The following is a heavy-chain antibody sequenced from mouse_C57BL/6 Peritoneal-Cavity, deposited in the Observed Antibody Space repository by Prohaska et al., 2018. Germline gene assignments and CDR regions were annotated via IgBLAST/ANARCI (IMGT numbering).Heavy chain of an antibody. J-gene: IGHJ3*01. CDR1: RYTFTSYC. D-gene: IGHD2-5*01. Sequence: KVSCKASRYTFTSYCMYWVKQRPGQGLEWIGRIHPSDSDTNYNQKFKGKATLTVDKSSSTAYMQLSSLTSEDSAVYYCAIWGYSNSVYWGQGPLVTVSA. V-gene: IGHV1-74*01. CDR3: AIWGYSNSVY. CDR2: IHPSDSDT.